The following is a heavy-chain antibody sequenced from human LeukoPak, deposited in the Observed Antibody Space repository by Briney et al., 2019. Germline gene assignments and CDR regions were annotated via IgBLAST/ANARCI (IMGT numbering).Heavy chain of an antibody. CDR2: IWYDGSNK. J-gene: IGHJ5*02. V-gene: IGHV3-33*08. D-gene: IGHD3-10*01. CDR1: GFTFSSYG. Sequence: GGSLRLSCAASGFTFSSYGMHWVRQAPGKGLEWVAVIWYDGSNKYYADSVKGRFTISRDNAKNSLYLQMNSLRAEDTAVYYCARTGITMVRGAVQGFDPWGQGTLVTVSS. CDR3: ARTGITMVRGAVQGFDP.